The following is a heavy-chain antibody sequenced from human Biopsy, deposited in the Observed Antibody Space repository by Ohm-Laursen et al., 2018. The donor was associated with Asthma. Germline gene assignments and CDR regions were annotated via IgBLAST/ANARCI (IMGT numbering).Heavy chain of an antibody. CDR1: GFSFNSYG. D-gene: IGHD1-26*01. V-gene: IGHV3-23*01. CDR2: ISGSGGST. Sequence: SLRLSCAASGFSFNSYGMHWVRQAPGKGLEWVSAISGSGGSTYYADSAKGRFTISRDKSKNTLYMQMNSLRAEDTAVYYCAKRGSYFDYWGQGTLVTVSS. CDR3: AKRGSYFDY. J-gene: IGHJ4*02.